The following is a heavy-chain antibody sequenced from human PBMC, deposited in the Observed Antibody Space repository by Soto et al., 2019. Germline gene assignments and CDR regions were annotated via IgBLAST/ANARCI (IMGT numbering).Heavy chain of an antibody. V-gene: IGHV1-46*01. CDR1: GYTFTPYY. Sequence: QVQLVQSGAEVKRPGASVKVSCKASGYTFTPYYMHWVRQAPGQGLEWLGIINPNGGSTTYAQKFQGRGTMTRDTSTSTVYLELSSLRSEDTAVYYCARAGYCSGGTCFHGNCDYWGQGTLVTVSA. J-gene: IGHJ4*02. D-gene: IGHD2-15*01. CDR2: INPNGGST. CDR3: ARAGYCSGGTCFHGNCDY.